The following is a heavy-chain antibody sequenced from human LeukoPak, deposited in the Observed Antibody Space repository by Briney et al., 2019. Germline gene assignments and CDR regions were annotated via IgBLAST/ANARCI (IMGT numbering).Heavy chain of an antibody. J-gene: IGHJ5*02. V-gene: IGHV3-66*03. CDR2: IRDSSEA. D-gene: IGHD3/OR15-3a*01. Sequence: GGSLRLSCAVSGFIVSDYYMSWVRQAPGKGLEWVGLIRDSSEAFYADFARGRFAISRDESENTLYLQMNSLRVEDTAVYFCARDRAANQDWVEFDPWGQGTPVSVSS. CDR1: GFIVSDYY. CDR3: ARDRAANQDWVEFDP.